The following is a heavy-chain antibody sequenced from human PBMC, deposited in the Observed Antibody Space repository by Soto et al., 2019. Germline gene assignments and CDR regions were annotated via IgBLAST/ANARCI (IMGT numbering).Heavy chain of an antibody. D-gene: IGHD3-3*01. V-gene: IGHV4-34*01. CDR2: INHTGGT. CDR1: SGSVNGYY. J-gene: IGHJ5*02. CDR3: ATRITVFGLLIPPFDP. Sequence: SETLSLTCAVYSGSVNGYYWNWIRQPPGKGLEWIGEINHTGGTHYNPSPKSRVTMSVDTSKNQFSLRLSSVTAADTAIYYCATRITVFGLLIPPFDPWGQGTQVTVSS.